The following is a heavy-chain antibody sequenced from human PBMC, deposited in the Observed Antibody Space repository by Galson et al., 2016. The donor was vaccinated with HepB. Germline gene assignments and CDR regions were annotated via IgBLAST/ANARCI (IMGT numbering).Heavy chain of an antibody. D-gene: IGHD3-3*01. CDR1: GLSLSDYW. V-gene: IGHV3-53*01. CDR2: ISGRDIT. J-gene: IGHJ6*02. Sequence: SLRLSCAASGLSLSDYWMIWVRQAPGEGLEWVSLISGRDITFYADSVKGRFTISRDNSKNTVFLQMNSPRVEDTAVYYCARDADFGVAYGMDVWGQGTTVTVSS. CDR3: ARDADFGVAYGMDV.